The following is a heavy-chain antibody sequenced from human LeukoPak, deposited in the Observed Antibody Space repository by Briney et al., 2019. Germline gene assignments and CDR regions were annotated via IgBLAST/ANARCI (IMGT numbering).Heavy chain of an antibody. CDR3: AKAVPTYYDILTGYYFDY. Sequence: GGSLRLSCAASGFTFSSYAMSWVRQAPGKGLEWVSAISGSGGSTYYADSVKGRFTISGDNSKNTLYLQMNSLRAEDTAVYYCAKAVPTYYDILTGYYFDYWGQGTLVTVSS. D-gene: IGHD3-9*01. CDR1: GFTFSSYA. V-gene: IGHV3-23*01. CDR2: ISGSGGST. J-gene: IGHJ4*02.